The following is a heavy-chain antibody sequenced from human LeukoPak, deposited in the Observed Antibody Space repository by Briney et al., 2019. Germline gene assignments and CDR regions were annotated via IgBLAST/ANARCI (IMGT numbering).Heavy chain of an antibody. CDR2: ISYDGNNR. D-gene: IGHD1-26*01. CDR1: GFTFSSYG. CDR3: VRKIGSPPSPGHFDY. J-gene: IGHJ4*02. Sequence: GGSLRLSCAASGFTFSSYGMHWVRQAPGKGLERVTFISYDGNNRKYADSVAGRFTISRDNSKNTLYLEMNSVRPEDTALYYCVRKIGSPPSPGHFDYWGQGTLVTVSS. V-gene: IGHV3-30*03.